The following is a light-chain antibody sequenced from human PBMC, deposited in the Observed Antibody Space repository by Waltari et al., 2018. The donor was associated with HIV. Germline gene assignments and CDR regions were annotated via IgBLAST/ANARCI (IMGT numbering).Light chain of an antibody. CDR3: SSYTSTSTLL. J-gene: IGLJ3*02. Sequence: QSALTQPASVSGSLGPSLTISCIGTSSDIGSYHYVSWYQHHPDKAPTLVIYDANARPSGVPFRFSGSKSGNTASLTISGLQAEDEADYYCSSYTSTSTLLFGGGTKVTVL. V-gene: IGLV2-14*01. CDR1: SSDIGSYHY. CDR2: DAN.